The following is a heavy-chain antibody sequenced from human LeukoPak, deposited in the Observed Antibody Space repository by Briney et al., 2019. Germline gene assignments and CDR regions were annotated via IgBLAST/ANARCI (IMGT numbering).Heavy chain of an antibody. V-gene: IGHV3-48*01. CDR1: GFTFSSYS. CDR2: ASSSGTTT. Sequence: GGSLRLSCAASGFTFSSYSMNWVRQAPGKGLEWLSYASSSGTTTYYADSVRGRFTISRDNAKNSLYLQMNSLRAEDTAVYYCARDLTYYYGSSAPDWGQGTLVTVSS. D-gene: IGHD3-22*01. CDR3: ARDLTYYYGSSAPD. J-gene: IGHJ4*02.